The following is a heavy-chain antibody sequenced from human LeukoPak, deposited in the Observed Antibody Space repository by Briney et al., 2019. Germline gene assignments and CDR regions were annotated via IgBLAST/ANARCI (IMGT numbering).Heavy chain of an antibody. Sequence: SETLSLICSVSGGSISGYYWSWIRQPAGKGLEWIGRMYASGGAYYKPSLRSRVTMSVDTSKNQLSLEVQSVTAADTAVYYCARGGVFMAGATFEYWGQGTLVTVPS. V-gene: IGHV4-4*07. CDR3: ARGGVFMAGATFEY. CDR2: MYASGGA. J-gene: IGHJ4*02. CDR1: GGSISGYY. D-gene: IGHD2-15*01.